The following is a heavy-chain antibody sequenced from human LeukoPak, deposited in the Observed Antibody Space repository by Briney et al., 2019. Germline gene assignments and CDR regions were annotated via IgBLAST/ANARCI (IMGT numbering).Heavy chain of an antibody. D-gene: IGHD3-3*01. V-gene: IGHV3-23*01. CDR3: AKDRVTIFGVDAFDI. Sequence: RAGGSLRLSCAASGFMFSSYAMSWVRQAPGKGLEWVTAISASGGSTYYVDSVKGRFTISRDNSKNTLYLQMNSLRAEDTAAYYCAKDRVTIFGVDAFDIWGQGTMVTVSS. CDR2: ISASGGST. CDR1: GFMFSSYA. J-gene: IGHJ3*02.